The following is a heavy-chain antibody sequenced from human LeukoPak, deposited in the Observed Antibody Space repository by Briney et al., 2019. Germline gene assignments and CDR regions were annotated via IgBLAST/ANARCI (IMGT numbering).Heavy chain of an antibody. CDR1: GFTFDDYG. V-gene: IGHV3-9*01. CDR2: ISWNSASV. D-gene: IGHD6-13*01. CDR3: AKDYGYSSSWYDY. Sequence: GRSLRLSCEASGFTFDDYGMHWVRQAPGKGLEWVSTISWNSASVGYVDSVKGRFTISRDNAKKTLYLQMNSLRPEDTALYYCAKDYGYSSSWYDYWGQGTLVTASS. J-gene: IGHJ4*02.